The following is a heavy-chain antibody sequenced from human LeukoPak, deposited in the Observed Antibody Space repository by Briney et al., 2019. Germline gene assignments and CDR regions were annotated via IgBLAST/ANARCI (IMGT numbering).Heavy chain of an antibody. D-gene: IGHD3-3*01. J-gene: IGHJ4*02. Sequence: ASVKVSCKASGYTFTGYYMHWVRQAPGQGLEWMGWINPNSGGTNYAQKFQGRVTMTRDTSISTAYMELSGLRSDDTAVYYCARDFWSGSAHFDYWGQGTLVTVPS. CDR2: INPNSGGT. CDR1: GYTFTGYY. V-gene: IGHV1-2*02. CDR3: ARDFWSGSAHFDY.